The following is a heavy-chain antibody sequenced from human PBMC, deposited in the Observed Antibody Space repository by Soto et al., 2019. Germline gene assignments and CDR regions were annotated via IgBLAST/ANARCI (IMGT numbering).Heavy chain of an antibody. J-gene: IGHJ4*02. CDR1: GFAFSTYT. Sequence: EVQLLESGGHLEQPGESLRLSCAGSGFAFSTYTVNWVRQAPGKGLEWVSGISGDGSGTYYADSVRGRFLNSRDNYRNIVSLQMNDLRAEDTGIYYCAKDRHPDGVWDIDYWGQGTLVTVSS. CDR2: ISGDGSGT. CDR3: AKDRHPDGVWDIDY. V-gene: IGHV3-23*03. D-gene: IGHD4-17*01.